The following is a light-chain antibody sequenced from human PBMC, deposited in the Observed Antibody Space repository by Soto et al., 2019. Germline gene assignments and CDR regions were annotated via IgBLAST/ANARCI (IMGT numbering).Light chain of an antibody. CDR1: RSNIGNNY. V-gene: IGLV1-51*01. CDR3: EAWDSDLSGGV. CDR2: DND. J-gene: IGLJ3*02. Sequence: QSVLTQPPSVSAAPGQKVTVSCSGSRSNIGNNYVSWYQHLPGTAPKLLIYDNDKRPSGIPDRFSASKSGTSATLDITGLLTGDEADYYCEAWDSDLSGGVFGGGTKLTVL.